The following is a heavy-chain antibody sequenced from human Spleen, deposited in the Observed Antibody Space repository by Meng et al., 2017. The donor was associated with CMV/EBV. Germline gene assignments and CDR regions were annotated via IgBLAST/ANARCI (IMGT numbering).Heavy chain of an antibody. CDR2: IYWDDDK. CDR3: AHSLLSMVVVAATDAFDI. D-gene: IGHD2-15*01. J-gene: IGHJ3*02. CDR1: GFSLRTSGVG. V-gene: IGHV2-5*02. Sequence: QLPLKESGPPLVKPTQTITLTCTFSGFSLRTSGVGEGWIRQPPGKALEWLALIYWDDDKRYSPSLKSRLTITKDTSKNQVVLTMTNMDPVDTATYYCAHSLLSMVVVAATDAFDIWGQGTMVTVSS.